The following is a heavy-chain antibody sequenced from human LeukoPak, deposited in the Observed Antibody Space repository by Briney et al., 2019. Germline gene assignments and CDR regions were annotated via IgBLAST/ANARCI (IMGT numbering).Heavy chain of an antibody. CDR2: ISYDGSNK. D-gene: IGHD7-27*01. CDR1: GFTFSTYG. V-gene: IGHV3-30*03. CDR3: ASPGEAGYYYYGMDV. Sequence: GGSLRLSCVASGFTFSTYGMHWVRQAPGKGLEWVAVISYDGSNKYYADSVKGRFTISRDNSKNTLYLQMNSLRAEDTAVYYCASPGEAGYYYYGMDVWGQGTTVTVSS. J-gene: IGHJ6*02.